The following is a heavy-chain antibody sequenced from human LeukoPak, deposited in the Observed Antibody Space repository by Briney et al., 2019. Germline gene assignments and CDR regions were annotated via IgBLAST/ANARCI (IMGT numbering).Heavy chain of an antibody. CDR3: ARGYNSGYEY. D-gene: IGHD1-14*01. CDR2: INPTGGST. J-gene: IGHJ4*02. CDR1: GYTFPSYF. V-gene: IGHV1-46*01. Sequence: ASVKVSCKASGYTFPSYFMHWVRQAPGQGLEWMGIINPTGGSTTYAQKFQGRVTMTRDTSLSTIYMELNSLRSDDTAVYYCARGYNSGYEYWGQGTLVTVSS.